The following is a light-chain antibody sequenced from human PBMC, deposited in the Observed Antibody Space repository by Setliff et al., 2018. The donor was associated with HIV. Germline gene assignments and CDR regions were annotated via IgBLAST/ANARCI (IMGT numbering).Light chain of an antibody. V-gene: IGLV2-11*01. CDR2: DVT. J-gene: IGLJ1*01. CDR1: SSEIADNDY. Sequence: QSVLTQPRSVSGSPGQSVTISCTGTSSEIADNDYVSWYQQYPGKAPKLMIYDVTKRPSGVSNRFSGSKSGNTASLTISGLQAEDEADYYCCSNTGSNTYVFGTGTKGTV. CDR3: CSNTGSNTYV.